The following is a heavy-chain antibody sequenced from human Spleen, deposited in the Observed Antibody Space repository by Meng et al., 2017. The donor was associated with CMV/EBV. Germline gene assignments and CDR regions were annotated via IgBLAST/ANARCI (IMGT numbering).Heavy chain of an antibody. J-gene: IGHJ6*02. V-gene: IGHV1-46*01. CDR3: ARGRFLEWLFGWDGMDV. CDR1: GYTFTSYY. D-gene: IGHD3-3*01. Sequence: ASVKVSCKASGYTFTSYYMHWVRQAPGQGLEWMGIINPSGGSTSYAQKFQGRVTMTRDTSTSTVYMELSSLRSEDTAVYYCARGRFLEWLFGWDGMDVWGQGTTVIVSS. CDR2: INPSGGST.